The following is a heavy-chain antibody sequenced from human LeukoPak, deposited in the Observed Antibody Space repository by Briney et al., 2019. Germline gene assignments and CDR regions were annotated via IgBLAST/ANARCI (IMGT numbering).Heavy chain of an antibody. CDR3: AGSGGPVFSVGYSGSSPGLLHY. J-gene: IGHJ4*02. V-gene: IGHV3-21*01. CDR1: GFTFSSYS. Sequence: PGGSLRLSCAASGFTFSSYSMNWVRQAPGRGLEWVSSISSSSSYIYYADSVKGRFTISRDNAKNSLYLQMNSLRAEDTAVYYCAGSGGPVFSVGYSGSSPGLLHYWGQGTLVTVSS. D-gene: IGHD1-26*01. CDR2: ISSSSSYI.